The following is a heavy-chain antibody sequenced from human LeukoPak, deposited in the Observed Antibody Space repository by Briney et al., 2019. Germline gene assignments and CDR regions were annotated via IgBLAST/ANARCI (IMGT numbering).Heavy chain of an antibody. CDR1: GYTFTSYG. CDR2: ISAYNGNT. CDR3: ARAPAHSIAAAGDDY. D-gene: IGHD6-13*01. J-gene: IGHJ4*02. Sequence: GASVKVSCKASGYTFTSYGISWVRQAPGQGLEWMGWISAYNGNTNYAQKLQGRVTITADESTSTAYMELSSLRSEDTAVYYCARAPAHSIAAAGDDYWGQGTLVTVSS. V-gene: IGHV1-18*01.